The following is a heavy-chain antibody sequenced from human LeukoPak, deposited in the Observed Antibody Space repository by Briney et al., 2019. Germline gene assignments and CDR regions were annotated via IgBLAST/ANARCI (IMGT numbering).Heavy chain of an antibody. V-gene: IGHV4-61*02. CDR1: GGSISSGSYY. Sequence: ASQTLSLTCTVSGGSISSGSYYWSWIRQPAGKGLEWIGRIYTSGSTNYNPSLKSRVTISVDTSKNQFSLKLSSVTAADTAVYYCARQLWSNYYAFDIWGQGTMVTVSS. CDR2: IYTSGST. D-gene: IGHD4-11*01. CDR3: ARQLWSNYYAFDI. J-gene: IGHJ3*02.